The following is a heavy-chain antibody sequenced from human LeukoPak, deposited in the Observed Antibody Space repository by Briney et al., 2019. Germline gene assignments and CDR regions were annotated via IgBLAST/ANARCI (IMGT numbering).Heavy chain of an antibody. CDR2: ISAYNGNT. V-gene: IGHV1-18*01. J-gene: IGHJ5*02. D-gene: IGHD3-9*01. CDR3: ARKDGYYDILTGYYISQNNWFDP. CDR1: GYTFTSYG. Sequence: ASVKVSCKASGYTFTSYGISWVRQAPGQGLEWMGWISAYNGNTNYAQKLQGRVTMTTDTSTSTAYMELRSLRSDDTAVYYCARKDGYYDILTGYYISQNNWFDPWGQGTLVTVSS.